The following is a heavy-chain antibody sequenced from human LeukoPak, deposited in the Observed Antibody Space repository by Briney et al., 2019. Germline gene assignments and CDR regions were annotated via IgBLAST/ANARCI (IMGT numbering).Heavy chain of an antibody. CDR1: GDSVSSNSAA. CDR2: TYYRSKWYT. J-gene: IGHJ4*02. V-gene: IGHV6-1*01. Sequence: SQTLSLTCAISGDSVSSNSAAWNWVRQSPSRGLEWLGRTYYRSKWYTDYAESVKSRITINPDTSKNQFSLQVNFVTPEDTAVYYCARGSSRIYYYDSSGYSHAFDYWGQGILVTVSS. CDR3: ARGSSRIYYYDSSGYSHAFDY. D-gene: IGHD3-22*01.